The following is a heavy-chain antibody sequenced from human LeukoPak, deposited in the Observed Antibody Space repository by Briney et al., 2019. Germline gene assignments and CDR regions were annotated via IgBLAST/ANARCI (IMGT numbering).Heavy chain of an antibody. J-gene: IGHJ4*02. CDR2: IYRGDT. D-gene: IGHD2-15*01. CDR3: ASYYCSSGSCYFDH. CDR1: GFIAGYNY. Sequence: GGSLRLSCEVSGFIAGYNYMSWVRQAPGKGLEWVLVIYRGDTYYADSVKGRFTISRDDSKNTVFLQMNNLRVEDTAEYFCASYYCSSGSCYFDHWGQGTLVTVSS. V-gene: IGHV3-53*01.